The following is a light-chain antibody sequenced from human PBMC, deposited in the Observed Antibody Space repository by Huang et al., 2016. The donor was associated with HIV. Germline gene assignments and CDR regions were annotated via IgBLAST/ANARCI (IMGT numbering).Light chain of an antibody. Sequence: EIVLTQSPATLSLSPGERATLSCRASQSVSTYLAWYQHKPGQAPRLLIYDASNRATGIPARFSGSGSGTDFTLTISSLEPEDFAIYYCQQRGNWPPFTFGPGTKVDIK. V-gene: IGKV3-11*01. CDR1: QSVSTY. J-gene: IGKJ3*01. CDR3: QQRGNWPPFT. CDR2: DAS.